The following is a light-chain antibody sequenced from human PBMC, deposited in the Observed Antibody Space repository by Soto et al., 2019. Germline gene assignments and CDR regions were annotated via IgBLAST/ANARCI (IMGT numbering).Light chain of an antibody. Sequence: EIVLTQSPATLSLSPGERATLSCRASPTARSYLAWYQQKPGQAPRLLIYDVSNRATGVPARFSGRGSETDCSLTLSSLETEYFAVEYCQQRSNWPLTFGGGTRVEIK. CDR1: PTARSY. J-gene: IGKJ4*01. V-gene: IGKV3-11*01. CDR2: DVS. CDR3: QQRSNWPLT.